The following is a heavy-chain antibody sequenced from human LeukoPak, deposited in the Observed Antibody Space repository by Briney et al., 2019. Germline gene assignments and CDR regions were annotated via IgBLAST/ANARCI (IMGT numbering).Heavy chain of an antibody. J-gene: IGHJ3*02. V-gene: IGHV4-59*01. D-gene: IGHD6-19*01. CDR2: IYYSGST. Sequence: PSETLSLTCTVSGGSISSYYWSWIRQPPGKGLKWIGYIYYSGSTNYNPSLKSRVTISVDTSKNQFSLKLSSVTAADTAVYYCARVIAVAGTAYAFDIWGQGTMVTVSS. CDR3: ARVIAVAGTAYAFDI. CDR1: GGSISSYY.